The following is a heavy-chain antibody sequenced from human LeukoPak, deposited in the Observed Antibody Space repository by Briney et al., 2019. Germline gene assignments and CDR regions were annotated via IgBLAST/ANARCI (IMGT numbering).Heavy chain of an antibody. Sequence: GASVKVSCKASGYTFTGYYMHWVRQATGQGLEWMGWMNPNSGNTGYAQKFQGRVTMTRNTSISTAYMELSSLRSEDAAVYYCARVGRRDGYNVDYWGQGTLVTVSS. CDR3: ARVGRRDGYNVDY. J-gene: IGHJ4*02. V-gene: IGHV1-8*02. D-gene: IGHD5-24*01. CDR2: MNPNSGNT. CDR1: GYTFTGYY.